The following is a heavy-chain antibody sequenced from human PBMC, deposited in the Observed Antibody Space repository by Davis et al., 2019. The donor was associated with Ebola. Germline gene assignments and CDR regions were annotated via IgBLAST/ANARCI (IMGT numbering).Heavy chain of an antibody. J-gene: IGHJ5*02. CDR1: GGSISSSSYY. Sequence: MPSETLSLTCTVSGGSISSSSYYWGWIRQPPGKGLEWIGSIYYSGSTSYNPSLKSRVAISVDTSKNQFSLKVSSVTAADTAVYYCARHAPGVTSAGTEWFDPWGQGILVTVSS. CDR2: IYYSGST. D-gene: IGHD6-13*01. V-gene: IGHV4-39*01. CDR3: ARHAPGVTSAGTEWFDP.